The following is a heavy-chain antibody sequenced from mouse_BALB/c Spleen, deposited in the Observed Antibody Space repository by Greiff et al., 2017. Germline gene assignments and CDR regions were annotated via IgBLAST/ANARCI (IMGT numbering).Heavy chain of an antibody. CDR3: ARAYDGYYEGFAY. V-gene: IGHV2-9*02. CDR1: GFSLTSYG. Sequence: VQLKESGPGLVAPSQSLSITCTVSGFSLTSYGVHWVRQPPGKGLEWLGVIWAGGSTNYNSALMSRLSISKDNSKSQVFLKMNSLQTDDTAMYYCARAYDGYYEGFAYWGQGTLVTVSA. CDR2: IWAGGST. D-gene: IGHD2-3*01. J-gene: IGHJ3*01.